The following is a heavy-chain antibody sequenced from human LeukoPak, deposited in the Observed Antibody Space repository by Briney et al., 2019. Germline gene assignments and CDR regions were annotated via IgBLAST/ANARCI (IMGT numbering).Heavy chain of an antibody. CDR3: ARDWTPAGFDY. J-gene: IGHJ4*02. CDR2: IYHSGRT. V-gene: IGHV4-38-2*02. D-gene: IGHD3/OR15-3a*01. CDR1: GYSISSGYY. Sequence: SETLSLTCTVSGYSISSGYYWGWIRQPPGKGLEWIGSIYHSGRTFYNPSLKSRVTISVDTSKNQFSLKLTSVTAADTAVYYCARDWTPAGFDYWGQGTLVTVSS.